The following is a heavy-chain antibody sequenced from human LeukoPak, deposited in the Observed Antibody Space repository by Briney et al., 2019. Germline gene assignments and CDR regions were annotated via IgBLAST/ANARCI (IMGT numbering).Heavy chain of an antibody. CDR2: IRSKAYGGTT. Sequence: LRLSCTASGFTFGDYAMSWVRQAPGKGLEWVGFIRSKAYGGTTEYAASVKGRFTISRDDSKSIAYLQMNNLKTEDTAVYYCTRVEYSGLPDYWGQGTLVTVSS. CDR3: TRVEYSGLPDY. CDR1: GFTFGDYA. V-gene: IGHV3-49*04. D-gene: IGHD5-12*01. J-gene: IGHJ4*02.